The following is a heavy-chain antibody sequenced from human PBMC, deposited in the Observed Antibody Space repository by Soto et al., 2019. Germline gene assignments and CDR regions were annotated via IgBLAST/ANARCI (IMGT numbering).Heavy chain of an antibody. Sequence: EVQLVESGGGLVQPGGSLRPSCVASGIPVSSNYMTWVRQAPGKGLEWVSVLHSGGDTYYANSVKGRFTISRHDSTNTVFLQMNSLTAEDTAVYYCARDGPYYYASRMDVWGQGTTVTVSS. CDR1: GIPVSSNY. CDR2: LHSGGDT. V-gene: IGHV3-53*04. D-gene: IGHD3-10*01. J-gene: IGHJ6*02. CDR3: ARDGPYYYASRMDV.